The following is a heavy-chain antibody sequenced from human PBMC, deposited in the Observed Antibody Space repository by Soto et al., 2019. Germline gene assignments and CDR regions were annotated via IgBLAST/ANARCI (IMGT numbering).Heavy chain of an antibody. V-gene: IGHV4-39*01. J-gene: IGHJ5*02. CDR1: GGSISGSSYY. Sequence: SETLSLTCTVSGGSISGSSYYWGWIRQPPGKGLEWIGSIYYSGSTYYNPSLKSRVTISVDTSKNQFSLKLSSVTAADTAVYYCARHIEYYDFWSGYPNWFDPWGQGTLVTVSS. D-gene: IGHD3-3*01. CDR2: IYYSGST. CDR3: ARHIEYYDFWSGYPNWFDP.